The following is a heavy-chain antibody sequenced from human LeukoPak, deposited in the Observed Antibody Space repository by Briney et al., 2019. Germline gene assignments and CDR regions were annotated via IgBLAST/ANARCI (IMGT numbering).Heavy chain of an antibody. Sequence: PSETLSLTCIVSGGSISSHYWGWIRQPPGKGLEYIGNIYYTGSTNSSPSLKSRVTISVDTSNNQFSLRLNSVTAADTAVYFRASYGYTSAWTHFDNWGQGILVTVSS. CDR1: GGSISSHY. CDR3: ASYGYTSAWTHFDN. CDR2: IYYTGST. V-gene: IGHV4-59*08. D-gene: IGHD6-19*01. J-gene: IGHJ4*02.